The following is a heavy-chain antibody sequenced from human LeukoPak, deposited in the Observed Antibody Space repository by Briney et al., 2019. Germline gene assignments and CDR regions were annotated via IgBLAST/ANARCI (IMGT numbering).Heavy chain of an antibody. J-gene: IGHJ4*02. CDR1: GGTFSSYA. D-gene: IGHD3-3*01. Sequence: ASEKVSCKASGGTFSSYAISWVRQAPGQGLEWMGGIIPIFGTANYAQKFQGRVTITADESTSTAYMELSSLRSEDTAVYYCAIHITIFGVVSRAETWGQGTLVTVSS. CDR2: IIPIFGTA. CDR3: AIHITIFGVVSRAET. V-gene: IGHV1-69*13.